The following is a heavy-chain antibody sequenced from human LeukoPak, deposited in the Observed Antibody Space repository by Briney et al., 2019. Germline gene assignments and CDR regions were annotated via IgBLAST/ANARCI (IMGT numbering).Heavy chain of an antibody. CDR2: ISGGGATI. Sequence: GGSLRLSCAASGFTFSTYAMSWVRQAPGKGLEWVSAISGGGATIYYADSVKGRFTVSRDNSKNTLYLQINSLRAEDTAVYYCAKGSGGTYFYYYYYMDVWGKGTTVTVSS. V-gene: IGHV3-23*01. CDR1: GFTFSTYA. J-gene: IGHJ6*03. D-gene: IGHD1-26*01. CDR3: AKGSGGTYFYYYYYMDV.